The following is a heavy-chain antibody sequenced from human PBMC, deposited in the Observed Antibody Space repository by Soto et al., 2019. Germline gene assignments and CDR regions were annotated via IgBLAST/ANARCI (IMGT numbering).Heavy chain of an antibody. Sequence: PGGSLRLSCAASGFTFSNAWMSWVRQAPGKGLEWVGRVKSNTDGGTTDHAAPVKGRFTISRDDSKNTLYLQMNSLKTEDTAVDYCTSSYEAVFDYWGEGVLVTVSS. V-gene: IGHV3-15*01. D-gene: IGHD3-10*01. CDR2: VKSNTDGGTT. CDR3: TSSYEAVFDY. J-gene: IGHJ4*02. CDR1: GFTFSNAW.